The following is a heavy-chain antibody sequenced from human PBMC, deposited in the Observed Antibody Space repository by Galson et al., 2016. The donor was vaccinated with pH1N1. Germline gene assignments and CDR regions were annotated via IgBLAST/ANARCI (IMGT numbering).Heavy chain of an antibody. CDR3: IRDLGRLRDF. D-gene: IGHD7-27*01. CDR2: IDPSGGGT. CDR1: GYTFTSYY. V-gene: IGHV1-46*03. Sequence: SVKVSCKASGYTFTSYYFHWVRQAPGQGLEWMGVIDPSGGGTTYAQKLQGLVTMTRDTSTSTVYMELRGLKSEDTAVYYCIRDLGRLRDFWGQGTLVTVSS. J-gene: IGHJ4*02.